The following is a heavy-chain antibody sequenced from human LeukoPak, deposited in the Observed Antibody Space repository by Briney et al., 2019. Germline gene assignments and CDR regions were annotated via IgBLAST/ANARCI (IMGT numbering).Heavy chain of an antibody. V-gene: IGHV1-8*03. CDR1: GYTFTSYD. CDR3: AKNNWGAGGEWYFDL. J-gene: IGHJ2*01. CDR2: MNPNSGNT. Sequence: ASVKVSCKAFGYTFTSYDINWVRQATGQGPEWMGWMNPNSGNTGYAQKFQGRVTITRNTSISTAYMELSSLRSEDTAVYYCAKNNWGAGGEWYFDLWGHGTLLTVSS. D-gene: IGHD7-27*01.